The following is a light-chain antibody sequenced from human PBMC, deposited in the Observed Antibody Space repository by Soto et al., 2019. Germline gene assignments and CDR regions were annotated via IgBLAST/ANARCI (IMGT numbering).Light chain of an antibody. CDR3: CSYAGSDTLV. J-gene: IGLJ2*01. V-gene: IGLV2-11*01. CDR1: SSDVGGYNY. CDR2: DVS. Sequence: QSALTQPRSVSGSPGQSVTISCTGTSSDVGGYNYVSWYQQHPGKAPKLMIYDVSKRPSGVPDRFSGSKSGNTASLTISGLQAEDEADYYCCSYAGSDTLVVGGGTQLTVL.